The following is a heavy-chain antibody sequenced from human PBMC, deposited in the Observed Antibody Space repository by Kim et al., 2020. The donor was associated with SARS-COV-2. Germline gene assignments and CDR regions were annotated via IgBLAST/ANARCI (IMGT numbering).Heavy chain of an antibody. Sequence: FQGRVTITRDTYASTVYMELSSLRSEDTAVYYCARDSGSAYPSYNYGMDVWGQGTTVTVSS. CDR3: ARDSGSAYPSYNYGMDV. V-gene: IGHV1-3*01. D-gene: IGHD3-10*01. J-gene: IGHJ6*02.